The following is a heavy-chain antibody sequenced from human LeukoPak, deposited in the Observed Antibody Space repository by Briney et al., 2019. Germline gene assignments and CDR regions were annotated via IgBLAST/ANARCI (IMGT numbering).Heavy chain of an antibody. D-gene: IGHD6-19*01. Sequence: GGSLRLSCAASGFTFSTDAMTWVRQAPGKGLQWVSAISGSGGDTYYEDSVKGRFTISRDNSKNMMYLQMNSLRAEDTAVYHCARDSSGWSKNYWGQGTLVTVSS. CDR3: ARDSSGWSKNY. J-gene: IGHJ4*02. CDR2: ISGSGGDT. CDR1: GFTFSTDA. V-gene: IGHV3-23*01.